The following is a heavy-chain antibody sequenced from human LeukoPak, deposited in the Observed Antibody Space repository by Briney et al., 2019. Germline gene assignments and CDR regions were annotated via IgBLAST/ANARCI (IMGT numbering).Heavy chain of an antibody. J-gene: IGHJ5*02. D-gene: IGHD2-2*01. CDR1: GGSISSGGYY. V-gene: IGHV4-31*03. CDR2: IYYSGST. Sequence: SETLSLTCTVSGGSISSGGYYWSWIRQHPGKGLEWIGYIYYSGSTYYNPSLKSRVTISVDTSKNQFSLKLSPVTAADTAVYYCARDTPRYCSSTSCLRFDPWGQGTLVTVSS. CDR3: ARDTPRYCSSTSCLRFDP.